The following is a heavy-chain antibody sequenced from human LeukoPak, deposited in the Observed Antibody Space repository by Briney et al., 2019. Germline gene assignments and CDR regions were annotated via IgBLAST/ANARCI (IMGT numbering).Heavy chain of an antibody. Sequence: GSLRLSCAASGFTFSSYSMNWVRQAPGKGLEWVSSISSSSSYIYYADSVKGRFTISRDNAKNSLYLQMNSLRAEDTAVYYCARDNYDSSGYYYAGYYYYGMDVWGQGTTVTVSS. CDR2: ISSSSSYI. J-gene: IGHJ6*02. CDR3: ARDNYDSSGYYYAGYYYYGMDV. CDR1: GFTFSSYS. V-gene: IGHV3-21*01. D-gene: IGHD3-22*01.